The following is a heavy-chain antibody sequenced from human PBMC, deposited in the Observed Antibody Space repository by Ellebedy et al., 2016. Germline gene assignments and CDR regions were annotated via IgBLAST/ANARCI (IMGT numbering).Heavy chain of an antibody. D-gene: IGHD3-3*01. CDR2: IIPIFGTA. CDR1: GGTFSSYA. J-gene: IGHJ6*03. CDR3: ASGITYYDFWSGYRPYYYMDV. V-gene: IGHV1-69*13. Sequence: SVKVSXKASGGTFSSYAISWVRQAPGQGLEWMGGIIPIFGTANYAQKFQGRVTITADESTSTAYMELSSLRSEDTAVYYCASGITYYDFWSGYRPYYYMDVWGKGTTVTVSS.